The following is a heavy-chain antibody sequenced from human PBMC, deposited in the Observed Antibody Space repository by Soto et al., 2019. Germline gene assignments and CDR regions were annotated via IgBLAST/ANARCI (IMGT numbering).Heavy chain of an antibody. V-gene: IGHV3-30-3*01. D-gene: IGHD3-22*01. J-gene: IGHJ4*02. CDR3: ARGGIYYDSSGYYTNPDY. Sequence: GGSLRLSCAASGFTFSSYAMHWVRQAPGKGLEWVAVISYDGSNKYYADSVKGRFTISRDNSKNTLYLQMNSLRAEDTAVYYCARGGIYYDSSGYYTNPDYWGQGTLVTVSS. CDR2: ISYDGSNK. CDR1: GFTFSSYA.